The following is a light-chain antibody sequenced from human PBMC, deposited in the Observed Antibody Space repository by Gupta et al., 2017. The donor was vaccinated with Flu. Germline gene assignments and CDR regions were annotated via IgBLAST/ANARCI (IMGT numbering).Light chain of an antibody. CDR1: QSVSSN. CDR2: DSI. V-gene: IGKV3-11*01. J-gene: IGKJ3*01. CDR3: QHLRKWPLRLT. Sequence: EIVLTQSPVMLSLSPGETATLSCTASQSVSSNLAWYQQKPGQAPRLLIHDSINRAPGVPARFSGSGSGTHSTLKISSLEPEDFAVYYCQHLRKWPLRLTF.